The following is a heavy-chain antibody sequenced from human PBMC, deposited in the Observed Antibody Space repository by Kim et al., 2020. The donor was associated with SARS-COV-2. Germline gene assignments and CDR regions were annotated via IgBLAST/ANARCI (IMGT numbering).Heavy chain of an antibody. V-gene: IGHV3-15*01. CDR3: TTLQMATIFLDY. Sequence: DYAAARKGRFTISRDDSKNTLDLQMNSLKAEDTAVYYCTTLQMATIFLDYWGQGTLVTVSS. J-gene: IGHJ4*02. D-gene: IGHD5-12*01.